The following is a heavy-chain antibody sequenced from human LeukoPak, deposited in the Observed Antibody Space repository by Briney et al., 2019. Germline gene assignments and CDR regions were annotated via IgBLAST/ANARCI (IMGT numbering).Heavy chain of an antibody. CDR2: IKQDGSEK. Sequence: PGGSLRLSCAASGFTFSSYWMSWVRQAPGKGLEWVANIKQDGSEKYYVDSVKGRFTISRDNAKNSLHLQMNSLRAEDTAVYYCARFYGSGSYDPPDYFDYWGQGTLVTVSS. CDR3: ARFYGSGSYDPPDYFDY. J-gene: IGHJ4*02. D-gene: IGHD3-10*01. V-gene: IGHV3-7*03. CDR1: GFTFSSYW.